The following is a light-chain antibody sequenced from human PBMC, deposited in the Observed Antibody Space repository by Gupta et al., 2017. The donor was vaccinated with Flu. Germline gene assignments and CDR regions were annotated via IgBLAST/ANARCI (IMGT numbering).Light chain of an antibody. V-gene: IGKV1-16*01. CDR1: QDIITS. J-gene: IGKJ4*01. Sequence: DIQMTQSPSSLSASLGDRVTITCRASQDIITSFAWYQQKPGKPPKSLTYAASTLHAGVPSRFSGSGSGAYFPLTISGLQPEDVVTYYCQRHMSSPLTFGGGTKVEIK. CDR2: AAS. CDR3: QRHMSSPLT.